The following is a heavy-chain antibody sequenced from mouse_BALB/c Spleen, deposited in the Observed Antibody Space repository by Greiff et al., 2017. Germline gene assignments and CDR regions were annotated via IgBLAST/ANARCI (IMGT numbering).Heavy chain of an antibody. D-gene: IGHD2-14*01. CDR3: ARSGRYDAGDY. Sequence: QVQLQQSGPELVKPGASVRISCKASGYTFTSYYIHWVKQRPGQGLEWIGWIYPGNVNTKYNEKFKGKATLTADKSSSTAYMQLSSLTSEDSAVYFCARSGRYDAGDYWGQGTTLTVSS. V-gene: IGHV1S56*01. J-gene: IGHJ2*01. CDR2: IYPGNVNT. CDR1: GYTFTSYY.